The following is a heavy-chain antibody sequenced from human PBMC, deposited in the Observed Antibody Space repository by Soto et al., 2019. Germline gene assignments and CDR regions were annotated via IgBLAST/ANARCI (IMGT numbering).Heavy chain of an antibody. V-gene: IGHV4-30-4*01. Sequence: SETLSLTCTVSGGSISSGDYYWSWIRQPPGKGLEWIGYIYYSGSTYYNPSLKSRVTISVDTSRNQFSLKLSSVTAADTVVYYCARGGVYYYGSGSPSDVWGQGTTVTVSS. J-gene: IGHJ6*02. D-gene: IGHD3-10*01. CDR1: GGSISSGDYY. CDR3: ARGGVYYYGSGSPSDV. CDR2: IYYSGST.